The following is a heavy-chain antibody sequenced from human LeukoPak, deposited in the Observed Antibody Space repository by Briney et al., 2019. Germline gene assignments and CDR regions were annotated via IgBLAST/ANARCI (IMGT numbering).Heavy chain of an antibody. V-gene: IGHV1-2*06. CDR2: INPNSGGT. CDR3: ARGVGTYYHGSGSYCNFDY. CDR1: GYTFTSYY. Sequence: EASVKVSCKASGYTFTSYYMHWVRQAPGQGLEWMGRINPNSGGTNYAQKFQGRVTMTRDTSISTAYMELSRLRSDDTAVYYCARGVGTYYHGSGSYCNFDYWGQGTLVTVSS. J-gene: IGHJ4*02. D-gene: IGHD3-10*01.